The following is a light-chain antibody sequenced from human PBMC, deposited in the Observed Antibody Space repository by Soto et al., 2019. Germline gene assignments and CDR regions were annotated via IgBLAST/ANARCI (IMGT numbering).Light chain of an antibody. CDR2: GSS. J-gene: IGKJ5*01. V-gene: IGKV3-15*01. CDR3: HHYNHWPLIT. CDR1: QSVSNY. Sequence: EIVMTQSPATLSVSPGERATLSCRASQSVSNYLAWYQQKPGQAPRLLIYGSSTRATGIPARFSGSGSGAEFTLTISSLQSEDFAVYYCHHYNHWPLITFGQGTRLEIK.